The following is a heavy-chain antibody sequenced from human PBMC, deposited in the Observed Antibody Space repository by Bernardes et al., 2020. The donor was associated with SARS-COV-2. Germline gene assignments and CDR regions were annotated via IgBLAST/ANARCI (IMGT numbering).Heavy chain of an antibody. V-gene: IGHV3-53*04. CDR2: IYSGGST. J-gene: IGHJ6*02. CDR3: ARELWFGELSSSYYYYGMDV. D-gene: IGHD3-10*01. CDR1: GFTVSSNY. Sequence: GGSLRLSCAASGFTVSSNYMSWVRQAPGKGLEWVSVIYSGGSTYYADSVKGRFTISRHNSKNTLYLQMNSLRAEDTAVYYCARELWFGELSSSYYYYGMDVWGQGTTVTVSS.